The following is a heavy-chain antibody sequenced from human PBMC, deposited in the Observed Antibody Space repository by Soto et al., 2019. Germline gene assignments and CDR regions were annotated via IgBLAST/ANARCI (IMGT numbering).Heavy chain of an antibody. CDR2: IYYSGST. CDR1: GGSISSGDYY. D-gene: IGHD3-10*01. J-gene: IGHJ6*02. CDR3: ARVPYGSGSYYRNGMDV. Sequence: SETLSLTCTVSGGSISSGDYYWSWIRQPPGKGLEWIGYIYYSGSTYYNPSLKSRVTISVDTSKNQFSLKLSSVTAADTAVYYCARVPYGSGSYYRNGMDVWGQGTTVTVSS. V-gene: IGHV4-30-4*01.